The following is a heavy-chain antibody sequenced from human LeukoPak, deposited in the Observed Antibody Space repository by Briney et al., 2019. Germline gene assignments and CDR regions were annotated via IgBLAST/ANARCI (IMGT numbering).Heavy chain of an antibody. D-gene: IGHD2-15*01. CDR3: ARAHRGIVVVVAALGAFDI. V-gene: IGHV4-31*03. CDR2: IYYSGST. J-gene: IGHJ3*02. Sequence: SETLSLTCTVSGGSISSGGYYWSWIRQHPGKGLEWIGYIYYSGSTYYNPSLKSRVTISVDTSKNQFSLKLSSVTATDTAVYYCARAHRGIVVVVAALGAFDIWGQGTMVTVSS. CDR1: GGSISSGGYY.